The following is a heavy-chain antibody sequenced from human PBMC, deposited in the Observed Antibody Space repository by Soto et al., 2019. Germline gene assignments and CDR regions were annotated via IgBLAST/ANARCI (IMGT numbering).Heavy chain of an antibody. CDR3: AKDGIRKDDY. CDR2: ISDSGTNT. CDR1: GFSISNYA. J-gene: IGHJ4*02. V-gene: IGHV3-23*01. Sequence: EVQLSESGGGFIQSGGSLRLSCAASGFSISNYAMSWVRQAPGRGLEWISSISDSGTNTFYADSVRGRFAISRDKYKNTGYLQMNNLRVDDTALYYSAKDGIRKDDYWGQGTLVTVAS.